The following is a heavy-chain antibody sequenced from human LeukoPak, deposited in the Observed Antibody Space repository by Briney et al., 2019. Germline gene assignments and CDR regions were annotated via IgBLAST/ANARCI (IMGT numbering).Heavy chain of an antibody. Sequence: GGSLRLSCAASGFTFSSYEMNWVRQAPGKGLEWVSYISSSGRTIYYADSVKGRFTISRDNAKNSLYLQMNNLRAEDTAVYYCARDQDIAVAGTNYYYYGMDVWGQGTTVTVSS. V-gene: IGHV3-48*03. CDR3: ARDQDIAVAGTNYYYYGMDV. CDR1: GFTFSSYE. CDR2: ISSSGRTI. J-gene: IGHJ6*02. D-gene: IGHD6-19*01.